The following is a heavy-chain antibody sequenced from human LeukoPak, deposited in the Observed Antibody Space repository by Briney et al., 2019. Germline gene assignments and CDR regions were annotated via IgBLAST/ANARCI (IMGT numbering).Heavy chain of an antibody. Sequence: TGWSLRLSCAASGFTFSDCAMHWVRQAPGKGLEWVAVVLYDGTTKYYADSVQGRFIISTDNSNNTLYLEMTSLRPEDTAIYYCARATPPGLFFESWGQGSLVTVSS. CDR1: GFTFSDCA. J-gene: IGHJ4*02. D-gene: IGHD3-3*01. CDR2: VLYDGTTK. V-gene: IGHV3-30*03. CDR3: ARATPPGLFFES.